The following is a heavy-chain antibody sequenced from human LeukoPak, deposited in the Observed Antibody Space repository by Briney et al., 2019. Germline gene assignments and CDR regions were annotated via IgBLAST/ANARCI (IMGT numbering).Heavy chain of an antibody. CDR2: INTSGGSA. Sequence: GGSLRVSCAASGFTFHDYALSWVRQAPGKGLEWLALINTSGGSALYADSVKGRFTISRDNVNNTLYLQMNSLRTEDTAVYFCTRDYFPSYDSPFQHWGQGTLVTVSS. D-gene: IGHD3-22*01. J-gene: IGHJ1*01. CDR1: GFTFHDYA. CDR3: TRDYFPSYDSPFQH. V-gene: IGHV3-23*01.